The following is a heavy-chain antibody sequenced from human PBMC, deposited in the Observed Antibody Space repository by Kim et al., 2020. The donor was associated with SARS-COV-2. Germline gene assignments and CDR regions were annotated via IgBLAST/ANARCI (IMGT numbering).Heavy chain of an antibody. CDR3: TTAGQYCSGGSCLLFDY. Sequence: GGSLRLSCAASGFTFSNAWMSWVRQAPGKGLEWVGRIKSKTDGGTTDYAAPVKGRFTISRDDSKNTLYLQMNSLKTEDTAVYYCTTAGQYCSGGSCLLFDYWGQGTLVTVSS. D-gene: IGHD2-15*01. J-gene: IGHJ4*02. CDR1: GFTFSNAW. V-gene: IGHV3-15*01. CDR2: IKSKTDGGTT.